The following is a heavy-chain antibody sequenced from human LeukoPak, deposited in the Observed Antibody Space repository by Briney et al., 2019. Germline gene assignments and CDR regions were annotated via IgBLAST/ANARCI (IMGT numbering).Heavy chain of an antibody. V-gene: IGHV5-51*01. J-gene: IGHJ6*02. CDR2: ISPGDSDT. CDR3: ARRTSESSGFDFLDV. CDR1: GYRFNNYW. Sequence: GESLKISCKGSGYRFNNYWIAWVRQMPGKGLEWMGIISPGDSDTRYSRPFQGQVTMSADKSISTAYLQWSSLKASDTAMYYCARRTSESSGFDFLDVWGQGTTVTVSS. D-gene: IGHD3-22*01.